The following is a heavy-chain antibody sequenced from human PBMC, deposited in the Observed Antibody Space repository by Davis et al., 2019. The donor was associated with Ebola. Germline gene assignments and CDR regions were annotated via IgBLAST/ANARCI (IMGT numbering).Heavy chain of an antibody. D-gene: IGHD4-17*01. CDR1: KFTFSRYA. V-gene: IGHV3-7*03. J-gene: IGHJ4*02. CDR3: ARDSIHGDYFNY. CDR2: IKQDGSEK. Sequence: GESLKISCAATKFTFSRYAMSWVRQAPGKGLEWVATIKQDGSEKYYVDSVKGRFTISRDNAKNSLYLQMNSLRAEDTAVYYCARDSIHGDYFNYWGQGTLVTVSS.